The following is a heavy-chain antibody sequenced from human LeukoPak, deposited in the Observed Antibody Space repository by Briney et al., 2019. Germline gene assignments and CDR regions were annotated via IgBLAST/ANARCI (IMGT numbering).Heavy chain of an antibody. D-gene: IGHD3-22*01. Sequence: ASVKVSRKPSVYTFTVDYMHWVRPGPGQGLEWVGWINPNSGGTNYAQKFQGRVTKPRETSIRTAYMEVRRLRSDDKAGYYSARDQTYYYNSSGYPDAFDMWGQGTMVTVSS. CDR3: ARDQTYYYNSSGYPDAFDM. CDR1: VYTFTVDY. J-gene: IGHJ3*02. V-gene: IGHV1-2*02. CDR2: INPNSGGT.